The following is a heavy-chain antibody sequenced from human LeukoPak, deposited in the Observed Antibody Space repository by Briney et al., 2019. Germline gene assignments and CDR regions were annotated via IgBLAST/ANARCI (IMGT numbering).Heavy chain of an antibody. Sequence: SETLSLTCSVSGGSINRSSYYWGWIRQPPGKGLEWIGSIYYSGSTYFNPSLKSRVTISGDTSKNQFSLKLSSVTAADTAVYYCARLGVATPFDYWGQGTLVTVSS. J-gene: IGHJ4*02. V-gene: IGHV4-39*01. CDR2: IYYSGST. CDR3: ARLGVATPFDY. CDR1: GGSINRSSYY. D-gene: IGHD5-12*01.